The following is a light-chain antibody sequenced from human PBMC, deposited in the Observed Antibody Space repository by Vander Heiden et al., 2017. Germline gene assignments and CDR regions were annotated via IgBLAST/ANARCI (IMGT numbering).Light chain of an antibody. J-gene: IGLJ2*01. Sequence: QSALTQPPSASGSPGQSVTISCTGTSSDVGGYNYVSWYQQHPGKATKRMIYEVSKRPSGVPDRFSGSKSGNTASLTVSGLQAEDEADYYCSSYAGSNNSWVFGGGTKLTVL. CDR1: SSDVGGYNY. V-gene: IGLV2-8*01. CDR2: EVS. CDR3: SSYAGSNNSWV.